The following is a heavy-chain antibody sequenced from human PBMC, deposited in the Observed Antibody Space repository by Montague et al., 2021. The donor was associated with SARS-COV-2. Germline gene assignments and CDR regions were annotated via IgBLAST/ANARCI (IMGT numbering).Heavy chain of an antibody. D-gene: IGHD6-13*01. V-gene: IGHV4-39*07. Sequence: SETLSLTCTVSGGSISSSSYYWGWIRQPPGKGLEWIGSIYYSGSTXYNPSLKSRVIISVDTSKNQFSLKLSSVTAADTAVYYCARVGRQQLVRLSGMDVWGQGTTVTVSS. CDR1: GGSISSSSYY. CDR2: IYYSGST. CDR3: ARVGRQQLVRLSGMDV. J-gene: IGHJ6*02.